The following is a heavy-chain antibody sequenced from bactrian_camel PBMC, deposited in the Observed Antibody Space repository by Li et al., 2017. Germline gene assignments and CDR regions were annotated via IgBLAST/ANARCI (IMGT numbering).Heavy chain of an antibody. J-gene: IGHJ6*01. CDR2: IDVNGQTT. D-gene: IGHD2*01. V-gene: IGHV3S1*01. Sequence: HVQLVESGGGSVQAGGSLRLSCRFATGYSAVTLCMGWFRQAPGQWRERVATIDVNGQTTYADSLEGRFTISKDNAKNTLYLQMTSLKPEDTAMYYCAASESARCYTRSPFLFGYWGQGTQVTVS. CDR1: GYSAVTLC. CDR3: AASESARCYTRSPFLFGY.